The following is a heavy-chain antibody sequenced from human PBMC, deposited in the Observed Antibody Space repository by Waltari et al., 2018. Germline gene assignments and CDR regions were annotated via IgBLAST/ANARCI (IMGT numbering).Heavy chain of an antibody. CDR3: ARYYYDSSGYYPEDDY. J-gene: IGHJ4*02. CDR1: GYSFTSYW. D-gene: IGHD3-22*01. Sequence: EVQLVQSGAEVKKPGESLRISCKGSGYSFTSYWISWVRQMPGKGLEGMGRVYASDSYPNYSPAFQGNGTISADKSISTAYLQWSSLKASDTAMYYCARYYYDSSGYYPEDDYWGQGTLVTVSS. CDR2: VYASDSYP. V-gene: IGHV5-10-1*03.